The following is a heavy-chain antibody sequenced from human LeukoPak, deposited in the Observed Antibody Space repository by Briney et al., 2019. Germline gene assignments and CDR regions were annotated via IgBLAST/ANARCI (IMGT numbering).Heavy chain of an antibody. V-gene: IGHV3-11*04. CDR1: GFTFSDYY. Sequence: GGSLRLSCAVSGFTFSDYYMSWIRQAPGKGLEWVSYISSGGSTISHADSVEGRFTISRDNAENSLYLQMNSLRAEDTAVHYCAKDGYYDILTGYAPGYWGQGTLVTVSS. D-gene: IGHD3-9*01. J-gene: IGHJ4*02. CDR3: AKDGYYDILTGYAPGY. CDR2: ISSGGSTI.